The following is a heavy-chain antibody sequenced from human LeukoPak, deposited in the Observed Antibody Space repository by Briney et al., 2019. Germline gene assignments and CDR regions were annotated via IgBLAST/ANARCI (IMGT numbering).Heavy chain of an antibody. CDR2: IKEDGSEK. CDR3: ARGGSSSSGNFDY. D-gene: IGHD6-6*01. Sequence: PGGSLRLSCAASGFTFSSYWMNWVRQAPGKGLEWVANIKEDGSEKYYVDSVKGRLTISRDNAKNSLYLQMNSLRAEDTAVYYCARGGSSSSGNFDYWGQGTLVAVSS. J-gene: IGHJ4*02. V-gene: IGHV3-7*02. CDR1: GFTFSSYW.